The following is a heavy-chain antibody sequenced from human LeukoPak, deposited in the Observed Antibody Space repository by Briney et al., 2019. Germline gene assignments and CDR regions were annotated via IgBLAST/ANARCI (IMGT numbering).Heavy chain of an antibody. J-gene: IGHJ6*04. D-gene: IGHD5-12*01. V-gene: IGHV4-59*01. Sequence: PSETLSLTCTVSGGSISSYYWSWIRQPPGKGLEWIGYIYYSGSTNCNPSLKSRVTISVDTSKNQFSLKLSSVTAADTAVYYCARATGLRSSYYYYGMDVWGKGTTVTVSS. CDR2: IYYSGST. CDR1: GGSISSYY. CDR3: ARATGLRSSYYYYGMDV.